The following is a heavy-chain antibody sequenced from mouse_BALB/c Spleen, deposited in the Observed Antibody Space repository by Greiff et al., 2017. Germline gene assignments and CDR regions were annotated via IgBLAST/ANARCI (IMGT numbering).Heavy chain of an antibody. CDR2: ISTYYGDA. D-gene: IGHD2-1*01. Sequence: VQLQQSGAELVRPGVSVKISCKGSGYTFTDYAMHWVKQSHAKSLEWIGVISTYYGDASYNQKFKGKATMTVDKSSSTAYMELARLTSEDSAIYYCARSHYGNSYWYFDVWGAGTTVTVSS. CDR1: GYTFTDYA. J-gene: IGHJ1*01. V-gene: IGHV1S137*01. CDR3: ARSHYGNSYWYFDV.